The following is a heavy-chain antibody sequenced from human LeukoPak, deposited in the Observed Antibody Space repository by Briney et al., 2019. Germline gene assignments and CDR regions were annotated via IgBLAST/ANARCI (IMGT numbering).Heavy chain of an antibody. J-gene: IGHJ4*02. CDR2: INANSGGT. Sequence: ASVKVSCKTSGYTFAGYFIHWVRQAPGKGLEWMGRINANSGGTECQQKFQGRVTMTRDTSISTAYVEVNWLISDDTAIYYCARDISSPPNWEFDYWGQGTLVTVSS. V-gene: IGHV1-2*06. D-gene: IGHD5-12*01. CDR3: ARDISSPPNWEFDY. CDR1: GYTFAGYF.